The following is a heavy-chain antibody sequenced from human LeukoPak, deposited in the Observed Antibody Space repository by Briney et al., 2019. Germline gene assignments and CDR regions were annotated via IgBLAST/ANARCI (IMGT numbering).Heavy chain of an antibody. CDR3: ARESPYLGYCSSTSCYEGFDY. D-gene: IGHD2-2*01. V-gene: IGHV3-11*01. CDR1: GSTFSDYY. J-gene: IGHJ4*02. CDR2: ISSSGSTI. Sequence: GGSLRLSCAASGSTFSDYYMSWIRQAPGKGLEWVSYISSSGSTIYYADSVKGRFTISRDNAKNSLYLQMNSLRAEDTAVYYCARESPYLGYCSSTSCYEGFDYWGQGTLVTVSS.